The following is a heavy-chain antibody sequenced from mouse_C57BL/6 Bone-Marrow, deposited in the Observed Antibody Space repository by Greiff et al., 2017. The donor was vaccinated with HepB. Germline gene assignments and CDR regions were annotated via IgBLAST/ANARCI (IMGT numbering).Heavy chain of an antibody. J-gene: IGHJ4*01. CDR3: ARTLYYYGSSYFFYAMDY. CDR1: GYTFTSYW. Sequence: QVQLKESGAELAKPGASVKLSCKASGYTFTSYWMHWVKQRPGQGLEWIGYINPSSGYTKYNQKFKDKATLTADKSSSTAYMQLSSLTYEDSAVYYCARTLYYYGSSYFFYAMDYWGQGTSVTVSS. CDR2: INPSSGYT. D-gene: IGHD1-1*01. V-gene: IGHV1-7*01.